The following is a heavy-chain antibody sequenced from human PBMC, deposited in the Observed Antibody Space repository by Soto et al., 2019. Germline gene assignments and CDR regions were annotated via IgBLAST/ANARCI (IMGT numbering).Heavy chain of an antibody. CDR1: EFTFSNYG. V-gene: IGHV3-33*01. Sequence: QVQLVESGGGVVQPGRSLRLSFASSEFTFSNYGMHWVRQAPGKGLEWFAVILNDVSNRYHAYSVKDRFTISRDNSKNTLYLLMNCLRAAATAVYYCARDDEYSGNGMDVWGQGTTVTVS. CDR2: ILNDVSNR. J-gene: IGHJ6*02. CDR3: ARDDEYSGNGMDV. D-gene: IGHD3-10*01.